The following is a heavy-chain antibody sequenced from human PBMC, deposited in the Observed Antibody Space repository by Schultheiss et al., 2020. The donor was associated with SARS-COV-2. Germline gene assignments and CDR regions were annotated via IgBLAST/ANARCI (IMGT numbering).Heavy chain of an antibody. CDR1: GFVFSHHN. Sequence: GGSLRLSCAASGFVFSHHNMNWVRQAPGKGLEWVASINLASDSMYYTDSVKGRFTISRDNAMNSLYLQMNSLRDEDTAVYFCARYYASGGSDYWGRGTLVTVSS. V-gene: IGHV3-48*02. D-gene: IGHD3-10*01. CDR2: INLASDSM. J-gene: IGHJ4*02. CDR3: ARYYASGGSDY.